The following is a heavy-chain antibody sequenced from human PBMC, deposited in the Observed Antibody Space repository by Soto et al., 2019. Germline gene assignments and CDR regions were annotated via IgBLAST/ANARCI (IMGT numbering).Heavy chain of an antibody. J-gene: IGHJ4*02. CDR2: FRSSSSTI. Sequence: EVQLVESGGGLVQPGGSLRLSCAASGFTFSSYSMNWVRQAPGKGLEWVSYFRSSSSTIYYADSVKGRFTISRDNAKMSLYLQMTRLRDEDTAVYYCAREYSSSSEYWGQGTLVTVSS. CDR3: AREYSSSSEY. CDR1: GFTFSSYS. V-gene: IGHV3-48*02. D-gene: IGHD6-6*01.